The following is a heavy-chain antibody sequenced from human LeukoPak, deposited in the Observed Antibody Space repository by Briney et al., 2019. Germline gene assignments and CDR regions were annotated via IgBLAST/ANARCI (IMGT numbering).Heavy chain of an antibody. D-gene: IGHD6-6*01. Sequence: SGPTLAKPTQTLTLTCTFSGFSLSTSGVGVGWIRQPPGKALEWLALFYWDDDKRYSPSLKSRLTITKDTSKNQVVLTMTNMDPVDTATYYCAHRRPYSSSSPWDYFDYWGQGTLVTVSS. CDR2: FYWDDDK. CDR1: GFSLSTSGVG. J-gene: IGHJ4*02. V-gene: IGHV2-5*02. CDR3: AHRRPYSSSSPWDYFDY.